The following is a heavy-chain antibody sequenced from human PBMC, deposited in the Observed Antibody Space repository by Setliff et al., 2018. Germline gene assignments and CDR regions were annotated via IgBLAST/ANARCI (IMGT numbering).Heavy chain of an antibody. D-gene: IGHD5-18*01. J-gene: IGHJ6*03. CDR3: AREGVDTRSSTDYRYYMDV. V-gene: IGHV1-69*05. CDR1: GYTFTGHY. CDR2: TIPMFGTT. Sequence: SVKVSCKASGYTFTGHYIHWVRQAPGQGLEWMGGTIPMFGTTNYAQKFQGRVTIITDESTSTAYMELSSLRTEDTAVYYCAREGVDTRSSTDYRYYMDVWGKGTTVTVS.